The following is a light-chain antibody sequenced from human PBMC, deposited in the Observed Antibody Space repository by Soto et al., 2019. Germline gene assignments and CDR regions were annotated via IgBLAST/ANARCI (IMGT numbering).Light chain of an antibody. V-gene: IGLV2-14*03. J-gene: IGLJ3*02. CDR3: SSYGGSSTL. CDR2: DVS. CDR1: SSDIGSYNY. Sequence: QSALTQPASLSGSPGQSITISCTGISSDIGSYNYVSWYQQHPGKAPKLMIFDVSYRPSGISDRFSGSNSGNTASLTISGLQPEDEADYYCSSYGGSSTLFGGGTKVTVL.